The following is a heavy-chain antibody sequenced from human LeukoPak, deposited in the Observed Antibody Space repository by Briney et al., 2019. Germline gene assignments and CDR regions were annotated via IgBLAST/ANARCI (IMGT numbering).Heavy chain of an antibody. D-gene: IGHD5-18*01. V-gene: IGHV4-34*01. Sequence: SETLSLTCAAYGGSFSGYYWSWIRQPPGKGLEWIGEINHSGSTNYNPSLKSRVTISVDTSKNQFSLKLSSVTAADTAVYYCAGGYSYAGDYWGQGTLVTVSS. CDR1: GGSFSGYY. J-gene: IGHJ4*02. CDR3: AGGYSYAGDY. CDR2: INHSGST.